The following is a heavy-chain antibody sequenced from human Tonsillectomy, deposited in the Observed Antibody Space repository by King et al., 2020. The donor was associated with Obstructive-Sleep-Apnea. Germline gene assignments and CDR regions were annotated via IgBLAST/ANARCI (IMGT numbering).Heavy chain of an antibody. Sequence: VQLVESGGGLVQPGGSLRLSCAASGLTFSSYWMSWVRQAPGKGLEWVANIKLDGSEEYYVDSVKGRFTISKDNAKNSLYLQMNSLRAEDTAMYYWASPLSIRLLTGYGYWGQGTLVTVSS. D-gene: IGHD3-9*01. J-gene: IGHJ4*02. CDR1: GLTFSSYW. V-gene: IGHV3-7*01. CDR2: IKLDGSEE. CDR3: ASPLSIRLLTGYGY.